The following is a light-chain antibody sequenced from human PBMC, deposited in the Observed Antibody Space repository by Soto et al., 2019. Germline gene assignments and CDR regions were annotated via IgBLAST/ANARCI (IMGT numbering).Light chain of an antibody. CDR1: QSVSSY. CDR3: QQRSNPIT. V-gene: IGKV3-11*01. J-gene: IGKJ5*01. Sequence: EIVLTQSPATLSLSPGERATHSCRASQSVSSYLAWYQQKPGQAPRLLIYDAFNRATGIPARFSGSGSGTDFTLTISSLEPEDFAVYYCQQRSNPITFGQGTRLEIK. CDR2: DAF.